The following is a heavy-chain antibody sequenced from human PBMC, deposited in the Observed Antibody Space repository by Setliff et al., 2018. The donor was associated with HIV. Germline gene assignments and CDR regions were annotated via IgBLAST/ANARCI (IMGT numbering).Heavy chain of an antibody. J-gene: IGHJ5*02. Sequence: ASVKVSCKASGHIFTDYYMHWVRQAPGQGLEWMGRINPNSGGTNYAQKLQGRVTMTRDTSISTAYMDPVDTATYYCVHLPRVINLTVRGVIIRGNWFDPWGQGTLVTVSS. D-gene: IGHD3-10*01. V-gene: IGHV1-2*05. CDR3: VINLTVRGVIIRGNWFDP. CDR1: GHIFTDYY. CDR2: INPNSGGT.